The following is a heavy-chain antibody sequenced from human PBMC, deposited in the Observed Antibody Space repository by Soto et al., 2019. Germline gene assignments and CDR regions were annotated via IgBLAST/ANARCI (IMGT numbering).Heavy chain of an antibody. CDR2: IYYSGST. V-gene: IGHV4-61*01. Sequence: PSETLSLTCTVSGGSVSSGSYYWSWIRQPPGKGLEWIGYIYYSGSTNYNPSLKSRVTISVDTPKNQFSLKLSSVTAADTAVYYCARGDYYDSSGFDYWGQGTLVTVSS. CDR3: ARGDYYDSSGFDY. D-gene: IGHD3-22*01. CDR1: GGSVSSGSYY. J-gene: IGHJ4*02.